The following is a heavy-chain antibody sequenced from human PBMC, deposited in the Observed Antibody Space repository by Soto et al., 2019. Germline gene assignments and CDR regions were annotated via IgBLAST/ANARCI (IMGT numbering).Heavy chain of an antibody. CDR2: ISAHNGNT. CDR3: ARGRYGDY. V-gene: IGHV1-18*01. J-gene: IGHJ4*02. CDR1: GYTFTSYG. Sequence: QVXXXQXGAEVKKPGASVKVSCKGSGYTFTSYGITWVRQAPGQGLEWMGWISAHNGNTDYAQKLQGRVTVTRDTSTSTAYMELRSLRSDDTAVYYCARGRYGDYWGQGALVTVSS. D-gene: IGHD1-1*01.